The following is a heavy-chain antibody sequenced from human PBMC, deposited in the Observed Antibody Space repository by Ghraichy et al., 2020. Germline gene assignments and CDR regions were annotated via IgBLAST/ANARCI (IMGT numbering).Heavy chain of an antibody. J-gene: IGHJ3*02. Sequence: SCAASEFTFSSHSMNWVRQAPGKGLEWVASISSSSKSIYFADSVKGRFTISRDNTKNSLYLQMNSLRAEDTAVYYCARDSRNYYGSGSYYGDDAFDIWGQGTMVTVSS. CDR3: ARDSRNYYGSGSYYGDDAFDI. CDR1: EFTFSSHS. CDR2: ISSSSKSI. D-gene: IGHD3-10*01. V-gene: IGHV3-21*01.